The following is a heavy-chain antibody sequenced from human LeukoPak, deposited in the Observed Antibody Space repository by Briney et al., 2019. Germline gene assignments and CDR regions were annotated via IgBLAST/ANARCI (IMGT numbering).Heavy chain of an antibody. CDR3: ARALWFGELYAMDV. CDR1: GGSISSHY. CDR2: RSDSGST. D-gene: IGHD3-10*01. Sequence: PSETLSLTCTVSGGSISSHYWSWIRQSPGKELEWIGHRSDSGSTNYNPSLKSRVTISIDTSKKHFSLQLRSVTTTDTAVYYCARALWFGELYAMDVWGQGTTVTVSS. J-gene: IGHJ6*02. V-gene: IGHV4-59*11.